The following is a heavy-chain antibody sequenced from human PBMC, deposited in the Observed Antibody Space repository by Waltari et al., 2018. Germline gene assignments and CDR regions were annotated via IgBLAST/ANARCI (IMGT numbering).Heavy chain of an antibody. V-gene: IGHV4-59*01. D-gene: IGHD3-22*01. CDR1: GGSISSYY. CDR3: ARSPSYYDSSGYYYSGYMDV. CDR2: IYYSGST. J-gene: IGHJ6*03. Sequence: QVQLQESGPGLVKPSETLSLTCTVSGGSISSYYWSWIRQPPGKGLEWIGYIYYSGSTNYNPSLKIRVTIAVDTSKNQFSLKLSSVTAADTAVYYCARSPSYYDSSGYYYSGYMDVWGKGTTVTVSS.